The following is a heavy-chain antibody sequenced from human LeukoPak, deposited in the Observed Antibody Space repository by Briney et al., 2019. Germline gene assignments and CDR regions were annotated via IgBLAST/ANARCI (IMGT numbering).Heavy chain of an antibody. D-gene: IGHD6-13*01. Sequence: GGSLRLSCAASGFTLSSCSMNWVRQAPGKGLEWVSSISRSSGYVFYAASMKGRFTVSRDNSKNSLYLQMNTLRAEDTAVYYCARFPEGSSTWSIDFWGQGTLVTVSS. J-gene: IGHJ4*02. CDR2: ISRSSGYV. CDR1: GFTLSSCS. CDR3: ARFPEGSSTWSIDF. V-gene: IGHV3-21*01.